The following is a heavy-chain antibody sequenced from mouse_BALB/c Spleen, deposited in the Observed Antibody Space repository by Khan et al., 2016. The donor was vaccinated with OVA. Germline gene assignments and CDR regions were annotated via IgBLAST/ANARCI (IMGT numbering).Heavy chain of an antibody. Sequence: QVQLKESGAELVKPGASVKMSCTASGYTFTSYTMHWVKQRPGQGLEWIGYINPSSGYTKYNQKFKDKATLTADTSSSTAYMQLSSLTSEDSAVYYCARKSTRASYWGQGTTLTVSS. CDR1: GYTFTSYT. V-gene: IGHV1-4*01. D-gene: IGHD3-1*01. CDR2: INPSSGYT. CDR3: ARKSTRASY. J-gene: IGHJ2*01.